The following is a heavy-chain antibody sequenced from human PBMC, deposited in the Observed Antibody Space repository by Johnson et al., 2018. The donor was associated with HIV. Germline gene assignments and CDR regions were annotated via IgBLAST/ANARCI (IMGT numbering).Heavy chain of an antibody. V-gene: IGHV3-48*04. D-gene: IGHD3-22*01. CDR2: ITPSGTTI. CDR1: GFTFSSYA. J-gene: IGHJ3*02. Sequence: VQLVESGGGLVQPGGSLRLSCAVSGFTFSSYAMSWVRQAPGKGLEWVSYITPSGTTIYNADSLKGRFTISRDNAKKSLYLQMNSLRAEDTAVYYCAREYYYDSSGTPVFDIWGQGTMVTVSS. CDR3: AREYYYDSSGTPVFDI.